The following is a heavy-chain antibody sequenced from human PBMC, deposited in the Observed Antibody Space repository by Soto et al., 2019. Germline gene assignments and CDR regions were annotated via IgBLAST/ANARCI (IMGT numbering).Heavy chain of an antibody. CDR3: ARWGWVGAIKRDAFDI. Sequence: QVQLQESGPGLVKPSETLSLTRTVSGGSVSSGSYYWSWIRQPPGKGLEWIGYIYYSGSTNYNPSLKSRVTISVDTSKNQFSLKLSSVTAADTAVYYCARWGWVGAIKRDAFDIWGQGTMVTVSS. CDR1: GGSVSSGSYY. D-gene: IGHD1-26*01. CDR2: IYYSGST. V-gene: IGHV4-61*01. J-gene: IGHJ3*02.